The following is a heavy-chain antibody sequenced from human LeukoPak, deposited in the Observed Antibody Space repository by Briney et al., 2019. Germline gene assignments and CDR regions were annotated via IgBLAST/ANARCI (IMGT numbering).Heavy chain of an antibody. V-gene: IGHV4-59*01. Sequence: SETLSLTCTVSGGSISSYYWSWIRPPPGKGLERMWYIYYSGSTNYNPSLKSRVTISVDTSKNQFSLKLSSVTAADTAVYYCARARYCSSTSCAKRGYYYYMDVWGKGTTVTVSS. CDR1: GGSISSYY. J-gene: IGHJ6*03. D-gene: IGHD2-2*01. CDR2: IYYSGST. CDR3: ARARYCSSTSCAKRGYYYYMDV.